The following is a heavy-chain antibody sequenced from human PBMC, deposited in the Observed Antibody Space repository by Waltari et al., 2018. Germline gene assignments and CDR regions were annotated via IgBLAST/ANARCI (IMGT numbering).Heavy chain of an antibody. CDR3: AREIFGVVIMGPDAFDI. J-gene: IGHJ3*02. D-gene: IGHD3-3*01. Sequence: QVQLVQSGAEVKKPGSSVKVSCKASGGTFSSYAISWVRQAPGQGLEWMGGIIPIFGTANYAQKFQGRVTITTDESTSTAYMELSSLRPEDTAVYYCAREIFGVVIMGPDAFDIWGQGTMVTVSS. CDR2: IIPIFGTA. V-gene: IGHV1-69*05. CDR1: GGTFSSYA.